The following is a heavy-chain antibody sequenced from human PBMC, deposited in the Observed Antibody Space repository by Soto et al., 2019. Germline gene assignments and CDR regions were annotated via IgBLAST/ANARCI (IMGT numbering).Heavy chain of an antibody. J-gene: IGHJ4*02. Sequence: QLQLQESGPGLVKPSETLSLTCSVSDDSINSDKYYWGWIRQLPGEGLEWIGIIYYCGNAYYNPSLQPLVTISQDKYNCPFSQKLNTVTAADSAVYFCARLEGLATISYYFDFWGPGALVTVSS. D-gene: IGHD3-9*01. CDR3: ARLEGLATISYYFDF. CDR1: DDSINSDKYY. CDR2: IYYCGNA. V-gene: IGHV4-39*01.